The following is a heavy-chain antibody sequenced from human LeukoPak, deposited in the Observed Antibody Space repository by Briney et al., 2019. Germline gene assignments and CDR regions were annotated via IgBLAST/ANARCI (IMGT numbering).Heavy chain of an antibody. CDR3: ARGGAVTTFYYYYMYV. CDR2: MNPNSGNT. J-gene: IGHJ6*03. V-gene: IGHV1-8*03. Sequence: ASVKLSCTASGYTFTSYDITWVRQAPGQGLEWMGRMNPNSGNTAYPHKFKGRLTITRNNSISTLYLEMSSLTSEDTAVYYCARGGAVTTFYYYYMYVRGKGTTVTVSS. D-gene: IGHD4-17*01. CDR1: GYTFTSYD.